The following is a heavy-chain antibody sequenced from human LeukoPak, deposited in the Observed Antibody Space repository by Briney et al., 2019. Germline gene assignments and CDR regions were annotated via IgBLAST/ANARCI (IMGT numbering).Heavy chain of an antibody. D-gene: IGHD1-14*01. J-gene: IGHJ6*03. CDR2: ISSGNTYI. CDR3: ARPGRGPGDFYYMDV. Sequence: GGSLRLSCAASGFTFSTYSMNWVRQALGKGLEWVSSISSGNTYIKYADSVKGRFTSSRDDAKSSLFLQMNSLRADDTAVYYCARPGRGPGDFYYMDVWGKGTTVTVSS. CDR1: GFTFSTYS. V-gene: IGHV3-21*06.